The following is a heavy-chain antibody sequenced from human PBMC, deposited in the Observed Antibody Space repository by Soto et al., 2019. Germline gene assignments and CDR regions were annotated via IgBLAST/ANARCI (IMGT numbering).Heavy chain of an antibody. CDR1: GFTLSSYI. Sequence: PGGSLRLSCAASGFTLSSYIIHWVRQAPGKGLDWVAVISYDGNTQFYGDSVKGRFIVSRDNSRNTLYLQLNNLQAEDTAVYYCAKVSRPSRISTPDFDYWGQGTLVTVSS. CDR3: AKVSRPSRISTPDFDY. J-gene: IGHJ4*02. CDR2: ISYDGNTQ. V-gene: IGHV3-30-3*01.